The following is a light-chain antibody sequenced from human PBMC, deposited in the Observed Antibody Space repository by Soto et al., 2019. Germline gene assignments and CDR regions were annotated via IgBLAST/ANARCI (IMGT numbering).Light chain of an antibody. V-gene: IGLV2-23*02. CDR3: CSYAGSSTVV. CDR2: EVV. J-gene: IGLJ3*02. Sequence: QTALTQPASVSGSPGQSITISCTGTSGDIGGYNSVSWYQQHPGKAPKLLIYEVVKRPSGVSNRFSGSKSGNTASLTISGLQAEDEADYYCCSYAGSSTVVFGGGTKLTVL. CDR1: SGDIGGYNS.